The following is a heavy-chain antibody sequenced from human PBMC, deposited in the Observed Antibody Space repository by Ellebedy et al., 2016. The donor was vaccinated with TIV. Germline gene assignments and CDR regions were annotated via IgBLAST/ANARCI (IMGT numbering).Heavy chain of an antibody. CDR1: GYTFTNYG. CDR2: IRAYNPNR. Sequence: AASVKVSCQASGYTFTNYGISWVRQAPGQGLEWMGWIRAYNPNRKYAQKLQGRVTMTTDTSTSTAYMELRSLRYDDTAVYYCVTRLHNGVTYWGQGTRVTVSS. D-gene: IGHD2-21*02. V-gene: IGHV1-18*01. CDR3: VTRLHNGVTY. J-gene: IGHJ4*02.